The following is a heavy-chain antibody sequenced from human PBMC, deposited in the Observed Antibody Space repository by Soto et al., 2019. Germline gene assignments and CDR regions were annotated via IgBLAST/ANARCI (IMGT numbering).Heavy chain of an antibody. CDR3: ARGPYYDILTGQYYYYYMDV. CDR2: ISSSSSYI. D-gene: IGHD3-9*01. Sequence: PGGSLRLSCAAYGFTFSSYSMNWVRQAPGKGLEWVSSISSSSSYIYYADSVKGRFTISRDNAKNSLYLQMNSLRAEDTAVYYCARGPYYDILTGQYYYYYMDVWGKGTTVTVSS. CDR1: GFTFSSYS. V-gene: IGHV3-21*01. J-gene: IGHJ6*03.